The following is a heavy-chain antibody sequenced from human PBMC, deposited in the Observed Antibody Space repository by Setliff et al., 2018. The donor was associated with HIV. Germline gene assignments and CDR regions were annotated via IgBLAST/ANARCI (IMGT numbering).Heavy chain of an antibody. CDR1: GASVTNVLYY. V-gene: IGHV4-61*09. D-gene: IGHD3-3*01. Sequence: SETLSLTCTVSGASVTNVLYYWSWLRQPAGKGLEWIGHIYTSGNSRYTNYNSSLESRVAISLDTSSNQFSLKLSSVTAADTAVYHCAREREAWSAYDSWGQGTLVTVPQ. CDR3: AREREAWSAYDS. J-gene: IGHJ5*02. CDR2: IYTSGNSRYT.